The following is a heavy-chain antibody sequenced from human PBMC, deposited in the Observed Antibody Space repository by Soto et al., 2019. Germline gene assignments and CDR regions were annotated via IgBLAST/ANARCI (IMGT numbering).Heavy chain of an antibody. Sequence: QMQLQESGPGLVKPSETLSLTCTVSGGSISSSSYYWGWIRQPPGQGLEWLGTIYSLGNTYYNPSRKSRVPISVDKSKSQLFLKLSSVTAPDTAVYYCARQIYDSSGYYYAYWGQGTLVTVSS. CDR3: ARQIYDSSGYYYAY. CDR2: IYSLGNT. J-gene: IGHJ4*02. CDR1: GGSISSSSYY. V-gene: IGHV4-39*01. D-gene: IGHD3-22*01.